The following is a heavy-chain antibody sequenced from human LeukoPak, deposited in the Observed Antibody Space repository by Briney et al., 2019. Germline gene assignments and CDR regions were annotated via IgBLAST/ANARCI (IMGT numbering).Heavy chain of an antibody. CDR1: GLSFSRYW. D-gene: IGHD2-2*01. V-gene: IGHV3-7*01. Sequence: GGSLRLSCAASGLSFSRYWMSWVRQAPGKGLEWVANINQDGSEKYYVDSVKGRFTTSRDNAKNSLYMQMNSLRAEDTAVYYCGLYSSSQTAMDVWGQGTAVTVSS. J-gene: IGHJ6*02. CDR3: GLYSSSQTAMDV. CDR2: INQDGSEK.